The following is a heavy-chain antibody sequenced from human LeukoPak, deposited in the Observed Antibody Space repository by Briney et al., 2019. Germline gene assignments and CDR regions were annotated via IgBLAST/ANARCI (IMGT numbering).Heavy chain of an antibody. J-gene: IGHJ3*02. D-gene: IGHD2-2*01. CDR2: IRSKANSYAT. CDR3: ARTYCSSTSCSKLTPVARNPQDAFDI. V-gene: IGHV3-73*01. Sequence: GGSLRLSCAASGFTFSGSAMHWVRQASGKGLEWVGRIRSKANSYATAYAASVKGRFTISRDDSKNTAYLQMNSLRAEDTAVYYCARTYCSSTSCSKLTPVARNPQDAFDIWGQGTMVTVSS. CDR1: GFTFSGSA.